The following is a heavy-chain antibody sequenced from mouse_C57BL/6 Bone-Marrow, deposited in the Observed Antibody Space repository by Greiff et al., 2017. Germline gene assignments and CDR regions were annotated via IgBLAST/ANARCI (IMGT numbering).Heavy chain of an antibody. J-gene: IGHJ4*01. CDR2: ISYSGST. D-gene: IGHD2-4*01. Sequence: VQLKESGPGLAKPSQTLSLSCSVTGYSITSDYWNWIRKFPGNKLEYIGYISYSGSTYYNPSLKSRISITRDTSKNQYYLQLNSVTTEDTATYYGARSPHYDRGYAMDDWGQGTSVTVSS. CDR1: GYSITSDY. CDR3: ARSPHYDRGYAMDD. V-gene: IGHV3-8*01.